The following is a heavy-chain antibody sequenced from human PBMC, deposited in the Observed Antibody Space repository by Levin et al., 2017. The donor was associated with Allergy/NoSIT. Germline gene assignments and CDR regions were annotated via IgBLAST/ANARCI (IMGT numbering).Heavy chain of an antibody. CDR3: ARDYYGSGRLDY. CDR2: TRNKANSYTT. J-gene: IGHJ4*02. V-gene: IGHV3-72*01. Sequence: PGGSLRLSCAASGFTFSDHYMDWVRQAPGKGLEWVGRTRNKANSYTTEYAASVKGRFTISRDDSKNSLYLQMNSLKTEDTAVYYCARDYYGSGRLDYWGQGTLVTVSS. D-gene: IGHD3-10*01. CDR1: GFTFSDHY.